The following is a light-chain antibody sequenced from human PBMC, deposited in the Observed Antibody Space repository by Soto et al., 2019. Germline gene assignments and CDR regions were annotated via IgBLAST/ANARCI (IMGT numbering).Light chain of an antibody. J-gene: IGLJ2*01. V-gene: IGLV2-14*03. Sequence: QSALTQPASVSGSPGQSITIPCSGTTSDIGGFNYVSWYQHHPGKAPKLMIYDVSNRPSGLSNRFSGSKSGNTASLIISGLQAEDEADYYCASYTTSSTVVFGGGTQLTVL. CDR3: ASYTTSSTVV. CDR1: TSDIGGFNY. CDR2: DVS.